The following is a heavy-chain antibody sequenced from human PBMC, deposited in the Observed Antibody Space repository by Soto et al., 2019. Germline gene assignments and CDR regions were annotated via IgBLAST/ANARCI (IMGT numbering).Heavy chain of an antibody. D-gene: IGHD1-26*01. CDR1: GGSIRNGDYY. CDR3: VTVNLVGAAYYFDY. CDR2: VYYSGTT. Sequence: SETLSLTCTVSGGSIRNGDYYWGWIRQPPGKGLEWIGYVYYSGTTYSHPSLNSRVSISVDTPENQFSLRLTSVTAADTAVYYCVTVNLVGAAYYFDYWGPGTLVTVSS. V-gene: IGHV4-30-4*01. J-gene: IGHJ4*02.